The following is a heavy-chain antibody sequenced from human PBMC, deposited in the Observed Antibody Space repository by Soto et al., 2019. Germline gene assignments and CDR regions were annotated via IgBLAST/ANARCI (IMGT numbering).Heavy chain of an antibody. CDR3: ARYFGGITIFGVVIIHNGFDV. CDR1: GYTFTSYY. V-gene: IGHV1-46*01. D-gene: IGHD3-3*01. Sequence: ASVKVSCKASGYTFTSYYMHWVRQAPGQGLEWMGIINPSGGSTSYAQKFQGRVTMTRDTTTSTVYMELSSLRSEDTDVYYCARYFGGITIFGVVIIHNGFDVWGQGTLVTVSS. CDR2: INPSGGST. J-gene: IGHJ5*02.